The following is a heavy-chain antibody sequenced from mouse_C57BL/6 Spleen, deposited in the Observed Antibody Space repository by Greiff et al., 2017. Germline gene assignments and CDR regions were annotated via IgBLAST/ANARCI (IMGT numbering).Heavy chain of an antibody. D-gene: IGHD2-4*01. J-gene: IGHJ4*01. CDR1: GFTFKGYY. CDR3: ASEDDDERYYALDY. CDR2: IDPEGGET. Sequence: EVQLQQSGAELVKPGASVKLSCTASGFTFKGYYMPWVRQRTDQSLEWIGRIDPEGGETNYAHNVQGQSTITTDTSSNTAYLQLSSLTSEDTAVYYCASEDDDERYYALDYWGKGTSVTVS. V-gene: IGHV14-2*01.